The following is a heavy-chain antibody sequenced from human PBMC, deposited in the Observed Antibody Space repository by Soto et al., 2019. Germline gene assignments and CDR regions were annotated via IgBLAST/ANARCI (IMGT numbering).Heavy chain of an antibody. Sequence: QVQLQESGPGLVKTSQTLSLTCTVSGGSISSGDDYWSWIRQPPGKGLEWIGYIYYSGSTYYNPSLKSRVTISVDTSKNQFSLKLSSVTAADTAVYYCARGGTGYDSSGYYPYWGQGTLVTVSS. CDR1: GGSISSGDDY. V-gene: IGHV4-30-4*01. CDR3: ARGGTGYDSSGYYPY. J-gene: IGHJ4*02. CDR2: IYYSGST. D-gene: IGHD3-22*01.